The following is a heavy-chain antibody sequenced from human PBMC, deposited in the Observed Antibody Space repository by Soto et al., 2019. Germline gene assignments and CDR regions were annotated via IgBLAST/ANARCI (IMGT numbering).Heavy chain of an antibody. CDR1: GYTFTSYC. V-gene: IGHV1-18*01. Sequence: SVKVSRKASGYTFTSYCIGWVRQAPGQGLEWMGWISAYNGNTNYAQKLQGRVTMTTDTSTSTAYMELRSLRSDDTAVYYCARDSLTRYYDILTGYYKDNWFDPWGQGTLVTVSS. D-gene: IGHD3-9*01. J-gene: IGHJ5*02. CDR2: ISAYNGNT. CDR3: ARDSLTRYYDILTGYYKDNWFDP.